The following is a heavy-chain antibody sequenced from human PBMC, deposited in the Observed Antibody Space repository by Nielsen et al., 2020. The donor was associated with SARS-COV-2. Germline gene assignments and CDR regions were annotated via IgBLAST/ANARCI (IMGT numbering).Heavy chain of an antibody. CDR2: INHSGST. CDR3: AGGGSSGYYLSGAVRYYFDY. V-gene: IGHV4-34*01. D-gene: IGHD3-22*01. Sequence: WIRQPPGKGLEWIGEINHSGSTYYNPSLKSRVTISVDTSKNQFSLKLSSVTAADTAVYYCAGGGSSGYYLSGAVRYYFDYWGQGTLVTVSS. J-gene: IGHJ4*02.